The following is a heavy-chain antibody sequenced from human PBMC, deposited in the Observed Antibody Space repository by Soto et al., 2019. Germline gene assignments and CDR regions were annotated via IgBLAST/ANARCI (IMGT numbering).Heavy chain of an antibody. V-gene: IGHV1-69*01. Sequence: QVQLVQSGAEVRKPGSSVKVSCKISGGTFTNYVISWLRQAPGQGLEWMGGLIPIFGAANLAQKFQGRVTVTADESTSTVNMELSSLTSEDTSVYYWAGGSSSPNFDPWGQGTLVTVSS. CDR1: GGTFTNYV. CDR2: LIPIFGAA. J-gene: IGHJ5*02. D-gene: IGHD6-6*01. CDR3: AGGSSSPNFDP.